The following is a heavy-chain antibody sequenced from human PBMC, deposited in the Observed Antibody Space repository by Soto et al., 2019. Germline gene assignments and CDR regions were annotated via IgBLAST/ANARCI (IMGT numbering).Heavy chain of an antibody. CDR1: GFIFSSYG. D-gene: IGHD6-19*01. V-gene: IGHV3-30*18. CDR2: ISYDGSDK. J-gene: IGHJ6*02. CDR3: AKNTFYSSVPTYTPYYYGMDV. Sequence: QVQLVESGGGVVQPGRSLRLSCAASGFIFSSYGMHWVRQAPGKGLEWVAVISYDGSDKYYADSVKGRFTISRDNSKNTLYLQMNSLRAEDTAVYYCAKNTFYSSVPTYTPYYYGMDVWGQGTTVTVSS.